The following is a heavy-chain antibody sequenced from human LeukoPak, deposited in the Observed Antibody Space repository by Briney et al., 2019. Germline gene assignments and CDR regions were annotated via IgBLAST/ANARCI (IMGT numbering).Heavy chain of an antibody. CDR3: ATSAEGFGVVIGYMDV. Sequence: PGGSLRLSCAASGFTVSTNYMSWVRQAPGKGLEWLSIIYSVGTTYYADSVKGRFTISRDNAKNSLYLQMNSLRAEDTAVYYCATSAEGFGVVIGYMDVWGKGTTVTVSS. J-gene: IGHJ6*03. CDR2: IYSVGTT. D-gene: IGHD3-3*01. V-gene: IGHV3-53*01. CDR1: GFTVSTNY.